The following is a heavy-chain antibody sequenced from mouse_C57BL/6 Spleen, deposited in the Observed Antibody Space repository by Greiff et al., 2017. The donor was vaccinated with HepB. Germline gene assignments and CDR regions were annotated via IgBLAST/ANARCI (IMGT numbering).Heavy chain of an antibody. CDR2: INPGSGGT. D-gene: IGHD2-4*01. Sequence: QVQLQQSGAELVRPGTSVKVSCKASGYAFTNYLIEWVKQRPGQGLEWIGVINPGSGGTNYNEKFKGKATLTADKSSSTAYMQLSSLTSEDSAVYFCARSYDYVSFDYWGQGTTLTVSS. CDR1: GYAFTNYL. J-gene: IGHJ2*01. CDR3: ARSYDYVSFDY. V-gene: IGHV1-54*01.